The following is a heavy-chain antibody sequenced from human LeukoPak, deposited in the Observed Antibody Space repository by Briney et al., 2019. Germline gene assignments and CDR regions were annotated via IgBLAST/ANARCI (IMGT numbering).Heavy chain of an antibody. CDR3: AREGYSYGRDY. CDR2: IYTSGIT. J-gene: IGHJ4*02. V-gene: IGHV4-61*02. Sequence: SETLSLTCTVSGGSITSGNYYWSWIRQPAGEGLEWIGRIYTSGITNYNPSLKSRVTISVDTSKNQFSLKLSSVTAADTAVYYCAREGYSYGRDYWGQGTLVTVSS. CDR1: GGSITSGNYY. D-gene: IGHD5-18*01.